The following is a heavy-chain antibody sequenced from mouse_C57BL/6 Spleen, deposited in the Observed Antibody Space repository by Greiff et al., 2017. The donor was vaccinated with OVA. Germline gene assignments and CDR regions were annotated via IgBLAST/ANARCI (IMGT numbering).Heavy chain of an antibody. CDR2: ISDGGSYT. J-gene: IGHJ3*01. CDR1: GFTFSSYA. CDR3: AREEGYYDYLFAY. V-gene: IGHV5-4*01. D-gene: IGHD2-4*01. Sequence: VQLKESGGGLVKPGGSLKLSCAASGFTFSSYAMSWVRQTPEKRLEWVATISDGGSYTYYPDNVKGRFTISRDNAKNNLYLQMSHLKSEDTAMYYCAREEGYYDYLFAYWGQGTLVTVSA.